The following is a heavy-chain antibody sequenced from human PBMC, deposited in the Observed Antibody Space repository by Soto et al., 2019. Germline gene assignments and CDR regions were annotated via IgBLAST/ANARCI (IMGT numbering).Heavy chain of an antibody. CDR1: GGSISSSNW. J-gene: IGHJ6*02. Sequence: PSETLSLTCAVSGGSISSSNWWSWVRQPPGKGLEWIGEIYHSGSTNYNPSLKSRVTISVDKSKNQFSLKLSSVTAADTAVYYCARSSRYSSRWYGGYYYYYGMDVWGQGTTVTVSS. V-gene: IGHV4-4*02. D-gene: IGHD6-13*01. CDR3: ARSSRYSSRWYGGYYYYYGMDV. CDR2: IYHSGST.